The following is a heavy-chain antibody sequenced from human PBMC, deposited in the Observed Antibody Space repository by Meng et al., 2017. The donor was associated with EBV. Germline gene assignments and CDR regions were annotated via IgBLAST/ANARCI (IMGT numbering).Heavy chain of an antibody. CDR2: FLPRLGAP. CDR3: ASESGRGYTPDY. D-gene: IGHD3-10*01. CDR1: GGPFRYYA. J-gene: IGHJ4*02. Sequence: VQLVASAAEVKKPGSSVKVSCKTSGGPFRYYAISWVRQAPGQGLEWLGGFLPRLGAPNYAQKFHGRVKITADESTSTHYMDLSSLRSEDTAIYYCASESGRGYTPDYWGQGTLVTVSS. V-gene: IGHV1-69*01.